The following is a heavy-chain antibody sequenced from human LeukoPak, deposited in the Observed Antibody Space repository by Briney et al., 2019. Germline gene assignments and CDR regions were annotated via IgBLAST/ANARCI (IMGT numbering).Heavy chain of an antibody. J-gene: IGHJ2*01. CDR1: GYTFTSYG. Sequence: GASVKVSCKASGYTFTSYGISWVRQAPGQGLEWMGWISAYNGNTNYAQKLQGRVTMTTDTSTSTAYMELRSLRSDDTAVYYCARVDYYDSSGYSGWYFDLWGRGTLVTVSS. D-gene: IGHD3-22*01. CDR3: ARVDYYDSSGYSGWYFDL. CDR2: ISAYNGNT. V-gene: IGHV1-18*01.